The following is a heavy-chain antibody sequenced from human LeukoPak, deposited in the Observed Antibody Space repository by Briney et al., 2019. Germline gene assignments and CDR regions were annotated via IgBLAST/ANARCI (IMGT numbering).Heavy chain of an antibody. CDR1: GFTLSDYY. CDR3: ARAFDSGSYLDAFDI. V-gene: IGHV3-11*04. CDR2: ISSSGSPI. D-gene: IGHD1-26*01. J-gene: IGHJ3*02. Sequence: GGSLRLSCAASGFTLSDYYMGWIRQAPGKGLEWVSFISSSGSPIYYADSVKGRFTISRDNAKNSLYLQMNSLRAEDTAVYYCARAFDSGSYLDAFDIWGQGTMVTVSS.